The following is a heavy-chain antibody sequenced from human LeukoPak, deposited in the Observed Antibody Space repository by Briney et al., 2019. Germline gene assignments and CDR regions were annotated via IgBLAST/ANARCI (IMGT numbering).Heavy chain of an antibody. CDR3: ARGYCTNGVCYTFDQ. CDR1: GFTFNSYT. D-gene: IGHD2-8*01. Sequence: PGGSLRISCAVSGFTFNSYTMNWVRQAQGKGLEWVSYISILRTIYYADSVKGRFTISRDNAKNSLYLQMNSLRAEDTAVYYCARGYCTNGVCYTFDQWGQGTLVTVSS. CDR2: ISILRTI. J-gene: IGHJ4*02. V-gene: IGHV3-48*04.